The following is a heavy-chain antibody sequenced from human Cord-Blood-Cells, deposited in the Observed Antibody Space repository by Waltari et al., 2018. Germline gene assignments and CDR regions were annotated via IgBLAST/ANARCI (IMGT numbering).Heavy chain of an antibody. D-gene: IGHD3-3*01. CDR2: IKSKTDGGTT. CDR1: GFTFSNAW. J-gene: IGHJ1*01. CDR3: TTGIPYDFWSGYYEYFQH. V-gene: IGHV3-15*01. Sequence: EVQLVESGEGLVKTGGSLRLSCAASGFTFSNAWMSWVRQAPGKGLEWVGRIKSKTDGGTTDYAAPVKGRFTISRDDSKNTLYLQMNSLKTEDTAVYYCTTGIPYDFWSGYYEYFQHWGQGTLVTVSS.